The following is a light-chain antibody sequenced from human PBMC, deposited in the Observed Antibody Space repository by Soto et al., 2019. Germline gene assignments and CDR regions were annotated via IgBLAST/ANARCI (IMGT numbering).Light chain of an antibody. CDR1: RSGTNNY. CDR3: HQYGISPPT. J-gene: IGKJ1*01. Sequence: EIVLTQSPGTLYLSPGERATLSCRASRSGTNNYVAWYQRKPGQAHRLLIYGASSRATDIPGRLSGTGSGKDFSLTITRLEPEDFAVYSCHQYGISPPTFGQGTKVEI. V-gene: IGKV3-20*01. CDR2: GAS.